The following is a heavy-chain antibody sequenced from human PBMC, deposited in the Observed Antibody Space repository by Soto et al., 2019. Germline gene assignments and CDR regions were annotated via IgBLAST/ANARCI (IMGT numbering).Heavy chain of an antibody. Sequence: GASVKVSCKASGYTFTSYDINWVRQATGQGLEWMGWMNPNSGNTGYAQKFQGRVTMTRNTSISTAYMELSSLRSEDTAVYYCARGEYPSNYYYYMDVWGKGTTVTVSS. J-gene: IGHJ6*03. CDR3: ARGEYPSNYYYYMDV. V-gene: IGHV1-8*01. CDR1: GYTFTSYD. CDR2: MNPNSGNT.